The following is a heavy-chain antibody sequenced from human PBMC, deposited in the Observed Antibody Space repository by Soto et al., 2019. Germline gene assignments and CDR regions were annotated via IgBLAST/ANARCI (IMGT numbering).Heavy chain of an antibody. CDR1: GGTFSSYA. D-gene: IGHD2-21*02. CDR3: ARVWYCGGDCIKNYGMDV. J-gene: IGHJ6*02. Sequence: SVKVSCKASGGTFSSYAISWVRQAPGQGLEWMGGIIPIFGTANYAQKFQGRVTITADESTSTAYMELSSLRSEDTAVYYCARVWYCGGDCIKNYGMDVWGQGTTVTVSS. V-gene: IGHV1-69*13. CDR2: IIPIFGTA.